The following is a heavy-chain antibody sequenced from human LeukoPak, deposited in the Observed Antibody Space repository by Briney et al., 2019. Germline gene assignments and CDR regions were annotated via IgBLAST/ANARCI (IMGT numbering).Heavy chain of an antibody. D-gene: IGHD3-9*01. CDR1: GFTVSSDY. CDR3: ARGHYDVLTGFHY. CDR2: IYSGGST. V-gene: IGHV3-53*01. Sequence: GGSLRLSCAASGFTVSSDYMSWVRQAPGKGLEWVSVIYSGGSTYYADSVKGRFTISRDNSKNTVYLQMNSLRAEDTAVYYCARGHYDVLTGFHYWGQGTLVTVSS. J-gene: IGHJ4*02.